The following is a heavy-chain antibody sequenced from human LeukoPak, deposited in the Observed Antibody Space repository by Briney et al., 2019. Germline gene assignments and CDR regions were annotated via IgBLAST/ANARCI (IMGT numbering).Heavy chain of an antibody. CDR1: GFTVSTSY. D-gene: IGHD2/OR15-2a*01. V-gene: IGHV3-53*01. Sequence: GGSLRLSCAASGFTVSTSYMNWVRQAPGKGLEWVSVIYSGAATYYADSVKGRFTISRDNSKNTLYLQMNSLRAEDTAVYYCAKGGRLSFDYWGQGTLVTVSS. J-gene: IGHJ4*02. CDR3: AKGGRLSFDY. CDR2: IYSGAAT.